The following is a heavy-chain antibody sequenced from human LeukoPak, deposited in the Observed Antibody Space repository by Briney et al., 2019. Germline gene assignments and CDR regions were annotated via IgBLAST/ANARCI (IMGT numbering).Heavy chain of an antibody. D-gene: IGHD3-10*01. CDR2: INAGNGNT. Sequence: ASVKVSCKASGYTFTSYGISWVRQAPGQRLEWMGWINAGNGNTKYSQEFQGRVTITRDTSASTAYMELSSLRSEDMAVYYCARDFGTHNWFDPWGQGTLVTVSS. CDR1: GYTFTSYG. V-gene: IGHV1-3*03. J-gene: IGHJ5*02. CDR3: ARDFGTHNWFDP.